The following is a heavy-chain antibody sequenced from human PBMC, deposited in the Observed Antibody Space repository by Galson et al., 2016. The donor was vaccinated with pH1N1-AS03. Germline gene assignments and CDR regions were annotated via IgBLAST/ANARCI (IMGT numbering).Heavy chain of an antibody. V-gene: IGHV2-5*01. Sequence: PALVKPTQTLTLTCTFSGFSLSTTSVGVGWIRQPPGKALEWLALIYWNDAKRYSPSLKSRLTITKDTSRNQVVLTMTNVNPVDTPKYYCTHAGTGYSSSWTCFDYWGQGTPVTVSS. J-gene: IGHJ4*02. CDR2: IYWNDAK. CDR3: THAGTGYSSSWTCFDY. D-gene: IGHD6-13*01. CDR1: GFSLSTTSVG.